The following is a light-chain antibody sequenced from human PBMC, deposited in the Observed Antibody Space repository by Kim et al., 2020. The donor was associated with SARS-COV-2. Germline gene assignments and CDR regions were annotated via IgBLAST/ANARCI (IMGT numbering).Light chain of an antibody. V-gene: IGKV1-33*01. CDR1: QDIRNY. J-gene: IGKJ2*01. CDR3: QQYDNLPYT. Sequence: SAAVGDRVTLPCQASQDIRNYLNWYKQKPGKAPKLLIYDASNLETGVPSRFSGSGSGTDFTFTISSLQPEDIATYYCQQYDNLPYTFGQGTKLEI. CDR2: DAS.